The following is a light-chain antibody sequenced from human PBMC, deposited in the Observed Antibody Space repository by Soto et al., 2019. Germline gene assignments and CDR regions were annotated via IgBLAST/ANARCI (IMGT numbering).Light chain of an antibody. CDR2: DAS. CDR3: QQCDDWPLT. Sequence: EKVMTQSPATLSVSPGERATLSCRASQNVNSNLVWYQQKPGQAPRLLIYDASTRATGIPARFSGSASWTEFTLTISSLQSEDFAVYYCQQCDDWPLTFGGGTKVEIK. J-gene: IGKJ4*01. V-gene: IGKV3-15*01. CDR1: QNVNSN.